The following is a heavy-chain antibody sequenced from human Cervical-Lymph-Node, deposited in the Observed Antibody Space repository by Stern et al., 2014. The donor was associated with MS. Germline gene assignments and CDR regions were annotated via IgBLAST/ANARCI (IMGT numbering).Heavy chain of an antibody. CDR3: ARHFGGELLPFDY. Sequence: QLQLQESGPGLVKPSETLSLTCTVSGGSISSSSYYWGWIRQPPGKGLEWIGSIYYSGSTYYNPSLKSRVTISVDTSKNQFSLKLSSVTAADTAVYYCARHFGGELLPFDYWGQGTLVTVSS. V-gene: IGHV4-39*01. CDR1: GGSISSSSYY. CDR2: IYYSGST. D-gene: IGHD3-10*01. J-gene: IGHJ4*02.